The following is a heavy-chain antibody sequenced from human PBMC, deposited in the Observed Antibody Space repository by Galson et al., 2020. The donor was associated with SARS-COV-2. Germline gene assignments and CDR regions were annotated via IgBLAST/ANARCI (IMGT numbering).Heavy chain of an antibody. D-gene: IGHD3-22*01. Sequence: SETLSLTCTVSGGSVSSGSYYWSWIRQPPGKGLEWIGSIYYSGSTNYHPSLKSRVTISVDTSKNQFSLKLSSVTAADTAVYYCAANYYDSSGYYGFFDYWGQGTLVTVSS. CDR2: IYYSGST. CDR1: GGSVSSGSYY. V-gene: IGHV4-61*01. J-gene: IGHJ4*02. CDR3: AANYYDSSGYYGFFDY.